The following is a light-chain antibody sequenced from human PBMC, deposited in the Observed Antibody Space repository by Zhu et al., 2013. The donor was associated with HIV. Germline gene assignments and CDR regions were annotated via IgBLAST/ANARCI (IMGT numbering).Light chain of an antibody. J-gene: IGKJ4*01. V-gene: IGKV3-20*01. CDR3: QQYGSSPLT. CDR2: DAS. Sequence: EIVLTQSPGTLSLSPGDTATLSCRASQFVGSSTFLAWYQQKRGQAPRLLIYDASSRATGIPDRFRGSGSGTDFTLTISRLEPEDFAVYFCQQYGSSPLTFGGGTTVEIK. CDR1: QFVGSSTF.